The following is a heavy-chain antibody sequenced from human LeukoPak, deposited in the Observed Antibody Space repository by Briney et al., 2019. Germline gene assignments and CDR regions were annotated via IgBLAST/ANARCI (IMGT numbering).Heavy chain of an antibody. J-gene: IGHJ2*01. Sequence: GGSLRLSCAASGFNFITAAMTWVRQAPGKGLEWVSAISRSGSSTDYADSVKGRFTISRDNSKNTLYLQMNSLRPEDTAVYYCAKGGDILTGYYLYWYFDLWGRGTLVTVSS. V-gene: IGHV3-23*01. CDR1: GFNFITAA. D-gene: IGHD3-9*01. CDR3: AKGGDILTGYYLYWYFDL. CDR2: ISRSGSST.